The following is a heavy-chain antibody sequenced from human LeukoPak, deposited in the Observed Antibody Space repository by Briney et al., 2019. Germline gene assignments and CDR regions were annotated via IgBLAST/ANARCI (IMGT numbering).Heavy chain of an antibody. CDR2: INPRSGST. V-gene: IGHV1-46*01. Sequence: ASVTVSYKASGYTFTNYYIHWVRQAPGQGLEWMGIINPRSGSTDYAQKFQGRVTMTRDTSTSTVYMEMSSLRSEDTAVYYCARDKTDDAFDFWGQGTMVTVSS. J-gene: IGHJ3*01. CDR1: GYTFTNYY. CDR3: ARDKTDDAFDF.